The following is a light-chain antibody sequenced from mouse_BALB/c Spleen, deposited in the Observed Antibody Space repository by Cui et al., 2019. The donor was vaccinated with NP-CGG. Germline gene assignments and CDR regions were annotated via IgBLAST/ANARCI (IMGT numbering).Light chain of an antibody. CDR3: ALWYSNHWV. CDR1: TGAVTTSNY. CDR2: GTN. Sequence: AVVTQESALTTPPGETVTLTCRSSTGAVTTSNYANWVQEKPDHLFTGLIVGTNNRAPGVPSRFSGSLIGDKAALTITGAQTEDEAIYFCALWYSNHWVFGGGTKLTVL. V-gene: IGLV1*01. J-gene: IGLJ1*01.